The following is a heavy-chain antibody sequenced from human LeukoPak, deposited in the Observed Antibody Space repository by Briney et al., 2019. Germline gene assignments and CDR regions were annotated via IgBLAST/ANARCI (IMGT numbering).Heavy chain of an antibody. CDR2: INPNSGGK. CDR3: ARGLIGYCSGGSCYVLNAFDI. CDR1: GYTFTRYY. J-gene: IGHJ3*02. Sequence: ASVKVSCKASGYTFTRYYMHWVRQAPGQGLEWMGWINPNSGGKNYAQKFQGRVTMTRDTSISTAYMELSRLRSDDTAVYYCARGLIGYCSGGSCYVLNAFDIWGQGTMVTVSS. V-gene: IGHV1-2*02. D-gene: IGHD2-15*01.